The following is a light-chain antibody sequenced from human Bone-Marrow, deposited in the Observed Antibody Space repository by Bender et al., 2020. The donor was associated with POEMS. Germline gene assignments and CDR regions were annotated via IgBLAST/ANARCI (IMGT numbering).Light chain of an antibody. Sequence: QSALTQPASVSGSPGQSITISCTGSSSDIGSYNLVSWYQQHPDKAPKLMLYDDIKRPSGVSNRFSGSKSGNTASLTISGLQAADEADYFCCSYAGRDTWVFGGGTKLTVL. V-gene: IGLV2-23*01. J-gene: IGLJ3*02. CDR2: DDI. CDR3: CSYAGRDTWV. CDR1: SSDIGSYNL.